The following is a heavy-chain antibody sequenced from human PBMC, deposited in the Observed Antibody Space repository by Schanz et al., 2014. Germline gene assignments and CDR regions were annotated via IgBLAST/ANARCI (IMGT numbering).Heavy chain of an antibody. J-gene: IGHJ6*02. V-gene: IGHV3-33*06. CDR2: IWFDGNNK. CDR1: GFTFSAYG. CDR3: AKDDTQVNGMDV. Sequence: QVQLVESGGGVVQPGRSLRLSCAASGFTFSAYGMHWVRQAPGKGLEWVAVIWFDGNNKFYADSVKGRFTISRDNSKNTLYLQMSSLRAEDTALYYCAKDDTQVNGMDVWGQGTTVTVSS.